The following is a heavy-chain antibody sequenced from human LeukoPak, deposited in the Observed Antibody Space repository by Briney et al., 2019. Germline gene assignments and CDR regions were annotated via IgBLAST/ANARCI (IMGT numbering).Heavy chain of an antibody. D-gene: IGHD5-18*01. Sequence: SVKVSCKASGGTFSSYAISWVRQAPGQGLEWMGGIIPIFGTANYAQKFQGRVTITADESTSTAYMELSSLRSEDTAVYYCARGDVDTAMADYWGQGTLVTVSS. CDR2: IIPIFGTA. J-gene: IGHJ4*02. CDR1: GGTFSSYA. V-gene: IGHV1-69*01. CDR3: ARGDVDTAMADY.